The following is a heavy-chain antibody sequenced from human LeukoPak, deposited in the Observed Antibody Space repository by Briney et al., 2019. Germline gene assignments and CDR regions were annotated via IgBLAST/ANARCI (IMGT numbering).Heavy chain of an antibody. D-gene: IGHD3-10*01. J-gene: IGHJ4*02. CDR2: INRDGSTA. CDR1: GFAFSAYW. CDR3: ARDYYGSGDY. Sequence: GESLRLSCAASGFAFSAYWMHWFRQAPGKGLVWVSRINRDGSTATYADSVKGRSTISRDNAKNALFLQMNSLRAEDTAVYYCARDYYGSGDYWGQGTLVTVSS. V-gene: IGHV3-74*01.